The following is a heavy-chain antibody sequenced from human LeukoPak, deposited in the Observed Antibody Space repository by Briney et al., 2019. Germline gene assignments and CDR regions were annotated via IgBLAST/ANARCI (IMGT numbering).Heavy chain of an antibody. D-gene: IGHD3-22*01. CDR2: IYYSGST. CDR1: GFTFSSYS. Sequence: KPGGSLRLSCAASGFTFSSYSMNWVRQAPGKGLEWIGYIYYSGSTYYNPSLKSRVTISVDTSKNQFSLKLSSVTAADTAVYYCACPYYYDSSGYAFDIWGQGTMVTVSS. CDR3: ACPYYYDSSGYAFDI. J-gene: IGHJ3*02. V-gene: IGHV4-59*06.